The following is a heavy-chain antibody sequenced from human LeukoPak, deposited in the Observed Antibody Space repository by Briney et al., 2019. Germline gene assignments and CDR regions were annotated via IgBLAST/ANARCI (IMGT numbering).Heavy chain of an antibody. CDR3: AKNSLSSRLRYFDY. D-gene: IGHD4-17*01. CDR2: IRGSGGST. Sequence: GGSLRLSCAASGFTFSSYGMSWVRQAPGKGLEWVSGIRGSGGSTYYADSVKGRFTISRDNSKNALFLQMNSLRTEDTAVYYCAKNSLSSRLRYFDYWGQGTLVTVSS. J-gene: IGHJ4*02. V-gene: IGHV3-23*01. CDR1: GFTFSSYG.